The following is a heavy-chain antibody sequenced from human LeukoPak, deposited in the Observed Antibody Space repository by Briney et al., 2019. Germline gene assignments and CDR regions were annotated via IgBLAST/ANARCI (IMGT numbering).Heavy chain of an antibody. CDR2: ISGSGGST. D-gene: IGHD3-3*01. J-gene: IGHJ4*02. CDR1: GFTFSSYA. Sequence: GGSLRLSCAASGFTFSSYAMSWVRQAPGKGLEWVSAISGSGGSTYYADSVKGRFTIPRDNSKNTLYLQMNSLRAEDTAVYYCAKVGYYDFWSGYYKGYYFDYWGQGTLVTVSS. CDR3: AKVGYYDFWSGYYKGYYFDY. V-gene: IGHV3-23*01.